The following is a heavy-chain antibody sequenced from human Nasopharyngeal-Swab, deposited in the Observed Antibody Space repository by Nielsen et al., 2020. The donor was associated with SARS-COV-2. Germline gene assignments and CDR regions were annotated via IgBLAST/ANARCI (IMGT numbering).Heavy chain of an antibody. D-gene: IGHD3-3*01. CDR2: ISAYNGDT. J-gene: IGHJ6*02. V-gene: IGHV1-18*04. Sequence: ASVKVSCKASGYTFTSYGISWVRQAPGQGLERMGWISAYNGDTNYAQKLQGRVTMTTDTSTSTAYMELRSLRSDDTAVYYCARERTDYDFWSDSYNYYGLDVWGQGATVTVSS. CDR3: ARERTDYDFWSDSYNYYGLDV. CDR1: GYTFTSYG.